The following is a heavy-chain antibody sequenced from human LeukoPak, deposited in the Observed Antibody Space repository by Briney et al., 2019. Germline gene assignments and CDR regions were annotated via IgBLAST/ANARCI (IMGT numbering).Heavy chain of an antibody. CDR1: GGSISSYY. D-gene: IGHD6-6*01. Sequence: PSETLSLTCTVSGGSISSYYWSWIRQPPGKGLEWIGYIYYSGSTNYNPSLKSRVTISVDTSKNQFSLKLSSVTAADTAVYYCARGSSIAAFIFDYWGQGTLVTVSS. CDR3: ARGSSIAAFIFDY. CDR2: IYYSGST. V-gene: IGHV4-59*01. J-gene: IGHJ4*02.